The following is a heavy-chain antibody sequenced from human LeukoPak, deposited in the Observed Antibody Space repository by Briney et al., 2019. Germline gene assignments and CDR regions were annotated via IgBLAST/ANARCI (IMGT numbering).Heavy chain of an antibody. J-gene: IGHJ4*02. CDR1: GFAFSSYA. Sequence: GRSLRLSCAGSGFAFSSYAMHWVRQAPGKGLEWVAVISYDGSNKYYADSVKGRFTISRDNSKNTLYLQMNSLRAEGTAVYYCARDPDTAMALYYFDYWGQGTLVTVSS. CDR3: ARDPDTAMALYYFDY. V-gene: IGHV3-30-3*01. D-gene: IGHD5-18*01. CDR2: ISYDGSNK.